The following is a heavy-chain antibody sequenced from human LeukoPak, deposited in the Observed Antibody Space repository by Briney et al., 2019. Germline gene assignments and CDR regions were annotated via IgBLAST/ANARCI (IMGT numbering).Heavy chain of an antibody. CDR2: INHSGST. V-gene: IGHV4-34*01. D-gene: IGHD1-26*01. CDR3: ARAHYSGYLDY. Sequence: SETLSLTCAVYGGSFSGYYWSWIRQPPGKGLEWIGEINHSGSTNYNPSLKSRVTISVDTSKNQFSLKLSSVTAADTAVYYCARAHYSGYLDYWGQGTLVTVSS. J-gene: IGHJ4*02. CDR1: GGSFSGYY.